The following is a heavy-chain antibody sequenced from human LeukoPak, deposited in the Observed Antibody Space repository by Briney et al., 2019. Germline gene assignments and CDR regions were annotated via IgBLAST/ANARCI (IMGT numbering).Heavy chain of an antibody. V-gene: IGHV3-23*01. J-gene: IGHJ4*02. CDR2: ISGSGGST. CDR3: AKGTGYSSGWFDY. D-gene: IGHD6-19*01. Sequence: PGGSLRLSCAASGFAFSSYAMSWVRQAPGKGLEWVSAISGSGGSTYYADSVKGRFTISRDNSKNTLYLQMNSLRAEDTAVYYCAKGTGYSSGWFDYWGQGTLVTVSS. CDR1: GFAFSSYA.